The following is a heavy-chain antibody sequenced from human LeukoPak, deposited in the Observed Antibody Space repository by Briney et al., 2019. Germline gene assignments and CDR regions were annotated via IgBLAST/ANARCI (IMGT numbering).Heavy chain of an antibody. V-gene: IGHV3-7*01. D-gene: IGHD3-22*01. J-gene: IGHJ4*02. CDR2: IKQDGSET. Sequence: GGSLRLSCAASGFSFSGYWMTWVRQAPGKGLEWVANIKQDGSETSYVTSVRGRFTISRDNAKNSLYLRMNSLRAEDMAVYYCARGSTYYDSSGQVPFDYWGQGTLVTVSS. CDR1: GFSFSGYW. CDR3: ARGSTYYDSSGQVPFDY.